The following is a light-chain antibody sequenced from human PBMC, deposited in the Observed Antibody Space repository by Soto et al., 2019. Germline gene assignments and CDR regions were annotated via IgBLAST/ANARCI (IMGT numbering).Light chain of an antibody. V-gene: IGLV2-14*01. CDR3: SSYTSSSTVV. CDR2: DVS. Sequence: QSVLTQPASVSGSPGQWITISCTGTGSDVGGYNYVSWYQQHPGKAPKLMIYDVSNRPSGVSNRFSGSKSGNTASLTISGLQAEDEADYYCSSYTSSSTVVFGGGTKLTVL. CDR1: GSDVGGYNY. J-gene: IGLJ2*01.